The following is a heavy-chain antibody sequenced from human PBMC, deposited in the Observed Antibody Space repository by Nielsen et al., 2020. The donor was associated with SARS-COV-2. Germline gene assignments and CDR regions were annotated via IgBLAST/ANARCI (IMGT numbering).Heavy chain of an antibody. CDR1: GFTFSSYG. J-gene: IGHJ4*02. V-gene: IGHV3-30*02. D-gene: IGHD2-8*01. Sequence: GESLKISCAASGFTFSSYGMHCVRQAPGKGLEWVAFIRYDGSNKYYADSMKGRFTISRDNSKNTLYLQMNSLRAEDTAVYYCAKDSIVLMVYASGTFFDYWGQGTLVTVSS. CDR3: AKDSIVLMVYASGTFFDY. CDR2: IRYDGSNK.